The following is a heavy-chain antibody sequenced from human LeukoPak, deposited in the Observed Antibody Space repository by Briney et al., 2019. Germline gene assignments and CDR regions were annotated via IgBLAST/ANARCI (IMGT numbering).Heavy chain of an antibody. CDR1: GGSISSSSYY. J-gene: IGHJ4*02. V-gene: IGHV4-39*01. Sequence: SETLSLTCTVSGGSISSSSYYWGWIRQPPGKGLEWIGSIYYSGSTYYNPSLKSRVTISVDTSKNQFSLKLSSVTAADTAVYYCAGFTYYYDSSGYYYVKESGDYWGQGTLVTVSS. CDR3: AGFTYYYDSSGYYYVKESGDY. D-gene: IGHD3-22*01. CDR2: IYYSGST.